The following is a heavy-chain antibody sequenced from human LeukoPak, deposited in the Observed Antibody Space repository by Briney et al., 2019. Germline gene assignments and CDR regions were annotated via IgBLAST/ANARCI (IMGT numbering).Heavy chain of an antibody. CDR3: ARDSHWSTDY. V-gene: IGHV3-7*01. J-gene: IGHJ4*02. CDR1: GFTFRSYV. CDR2: IKPGGSEK. Sequence: GGSLRLSCAASGFTFRSYVMSWVRQAPGKGLEWVANIKPGGSEKYYVDSVKGRFTVSRDNAKDSLYLQMNSLRAEDTAVYFCARDSHWSTDYWGQGTLVTVSS.